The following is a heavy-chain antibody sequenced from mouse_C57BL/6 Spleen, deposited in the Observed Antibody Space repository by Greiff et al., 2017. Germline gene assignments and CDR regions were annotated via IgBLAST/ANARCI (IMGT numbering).Heavy chain of an antibody. J-gene: IGHJ2*01. Sequence: VQLKESGAELVRPGASVRLSCTASGFNIKDDYMHWVKQRPEQGLEWIGWIDPENGDTEYASKFQGKATITADTSSNTAYLQRSSLTSDDTAVYYCARRTHIRSCYYGCRGQGATLTV. CDR2: IDPENGDT. CDR3: ARRTHIRSCYYGC. CDR1: GFNIKDDY. D-gene: IGHD1-1*01. V-gene: IGHV14-4*01.